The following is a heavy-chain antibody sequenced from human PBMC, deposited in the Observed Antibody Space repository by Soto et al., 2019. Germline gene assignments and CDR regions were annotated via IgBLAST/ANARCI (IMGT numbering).Heavy chain of an antibody. J-gene: IGHJ3*02. V-gene: IGHV3-21*01. D-gene: IGHD6-6*01. Sequence: FLRLSCAASGFTFSSYSMNWVRQAPGKGLEWVSSISSSSSYIYYADSVKGRFTISRDNAKNSLYLQMNSLRAEDTAVYYCARDRGSSSLGAFDIWGQETMVTVSS. CDR1: GFTFSSYS. CDR3: ARDRGSSSLGAFDI. CDR2: ISSSSSYI.